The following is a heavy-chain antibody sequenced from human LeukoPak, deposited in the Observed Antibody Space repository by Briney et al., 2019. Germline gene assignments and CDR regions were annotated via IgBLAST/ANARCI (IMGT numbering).Heavy chain of an antibody. CDR2: ISYDGSNK. V-gene: IGHV3-30*03. Sequence: GGSLRLSCAASGFTFSSYGMHWVRQAPGKGLEWVAVISYDGSNKYYADSVKGRFTISRDNSKNTLYLQMNSLRAEDTAVYYCARDGRGLRYFDYWGQGTLVTVSS. J-gene: IGHJ4*02. CDR1: GFTFSSYG. CDR3: ARDGRGLRYFDY. D-gene: IGHD3-10*01.